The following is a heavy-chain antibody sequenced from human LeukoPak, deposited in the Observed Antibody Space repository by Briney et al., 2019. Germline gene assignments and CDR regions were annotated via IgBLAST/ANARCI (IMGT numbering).Heavy chain of an antibody. CDR2: IRYDGSNK. Sequence: PGGSLRLSCAASGFTFSSYGMHWVRQAPGKGLEWVAFIRYDGSNKYYADSVKGRFTISRDNPKNTLYLQMNSLRAEDTAVYYCAKDYSNNLMVRGTIIDYWGQGTLVTVSS. CDR1: GFTFSSYG. J-gene: IGHJ4*02. CDR3: AKDYSNNLMVRGTIIDY. V-gene: IGHV3-30*02. D-gene: IGHD3-10*01.